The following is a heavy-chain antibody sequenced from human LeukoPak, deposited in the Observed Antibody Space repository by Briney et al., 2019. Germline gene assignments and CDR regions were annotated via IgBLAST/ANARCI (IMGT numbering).Heavy chain of an antibody. CDR1: GPPVSNSRYY. V-gene: IGHV4-39*01. D-gene: IGHD2-15*01. J-gene: IGHJ5*02. CDR3: ATRYCRGDSCNPLFHT. Sequence: PSPSLSLARTVSGPPVSNSRYYSSWISPPPGTWVASIATMDYSGSTYSNPSHPSLKSRVTISGDRSKSQFSLTLTSVTAAYTDVHYCATRYCRGDSCNPLFHTWGQGTLVNVSS. CDR2: MDYSGST.